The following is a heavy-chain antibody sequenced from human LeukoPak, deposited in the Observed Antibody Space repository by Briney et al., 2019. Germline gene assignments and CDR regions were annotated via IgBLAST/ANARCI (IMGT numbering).Heavy chain of an antibody. CDR1: GFTFSSYA. CDR2: ISGSGDST. CDR3: AKAQRAAEYYYGMDV. V-gene: IGHV3-23*01. Sequence: GGSLRLSCAASGFTFSSYAMSWVRQAPGKELEWVSAISGSGDSTYYADSVKGRFTISRDNSKNTLYLQMNSLRAEDTAVYYCAKAQRAAEYYYGMDVWGQGTTVTVSS. D-gene: IGHD6-13*01. J-gene: IGHJ6*02.